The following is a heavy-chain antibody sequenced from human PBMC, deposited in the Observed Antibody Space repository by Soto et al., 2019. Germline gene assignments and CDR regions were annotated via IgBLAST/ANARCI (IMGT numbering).Heavy chain of an antibody. CDR2: ISGHSGHT. V-gene: IGHV1-18*01. CDR3: ARDRSMASRRGLLDY. J-gene: IGHJ4*02. CDR1: GYSFTTYS. Sequence: QVQLVQSGGEVKKPGASVKVSCKASGYSFTTYSISWVRQAPGQGLEWMGWISGHSGHTNYAQKLQGRVAMTTDTATTTAYMELRSLRSDDTAVYYCARDRSMASRRGLLDYWGQGTLLTVSS. D-gene: IGHD5-12*01.